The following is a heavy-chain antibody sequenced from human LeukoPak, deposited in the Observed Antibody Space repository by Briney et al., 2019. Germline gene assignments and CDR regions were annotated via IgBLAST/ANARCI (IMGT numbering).Heavy chain of an antibody. CDR3: TTLRVGELSFNYYFDY. J-gene: IGHJ4*02. D-gene: IGHD3-16*02. CDR2: IKNKTDGGTT. V-gene: IGHV3-15*01. Sequence: GGSPRLSCAASGFTFSNACMSWVRQAPGKGLEWVGGIKNKTDGGTTDYAAPVKGRFNVSSNNSKNTLYLPMNRLKTEHTAVYYCTTLRVGELSFNYYFDYWGQGTLVTVSS. CDR1: GFTFSNAC.